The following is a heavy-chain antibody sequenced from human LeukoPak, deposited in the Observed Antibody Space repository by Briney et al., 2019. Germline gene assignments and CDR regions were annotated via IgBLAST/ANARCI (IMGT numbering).Heavy chain of an antibody. CDR1: GFSFGGYT. V-gene: IGHV3-43*01. Sequence: GGSLRLSCAASGFSFGGYTMHWVRQAPGKGLEWVSLISWNGYSTSYGDSVKGRFTISRDNNKNSLYLQMNSLRTEDTALYYCARDSSGSLDYWGQGTLVTVSS. D-gene: IGHD1-26*01. CDR2: ISWNGYST. CDR3: ARDSSGSLDY. J-gene: IGHJ4*02.